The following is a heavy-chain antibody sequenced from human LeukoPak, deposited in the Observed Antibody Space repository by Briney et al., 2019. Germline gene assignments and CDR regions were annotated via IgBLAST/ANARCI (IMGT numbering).Heavy chain of an antibody. CDR3: TRDRSRAEDD. D-gene: IGHD1-14*01. CDR1: GFTFSSYW. CDR2: ISQGGSDK. Sequence: GGSLRLSCAASGFTFSSYWMSWVRQAPGKGLEWVANISQGGSDKYYVDSVKGRFTISRDNANNTLYLQMNSLRGEDTAVYYCTRDRSRAEDDWGQGTLVTVSS. V-gene: IGHV3-7*01. J-gene: IGHJ4*02.